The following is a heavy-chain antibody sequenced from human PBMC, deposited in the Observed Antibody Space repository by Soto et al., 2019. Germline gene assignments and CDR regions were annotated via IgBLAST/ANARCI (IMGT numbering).Heavy chain of an antibody. J-gene: IGHJ4*02. CDR3: VASLQY. Sequence: EMQLVESGGGLVQPGGSLRLSCAASGFTFCDYHMEWVRQAPGKGLEWIGRARNDPRARTTQHAASVRGRFITSRDDSENSLYLQMNSLKTEDPAVYYCVASLQYWGQGTLVTVSS. D-gene: IGHD2-2*01. V-gene: IGHV3-72*01. CDR1: GFTFCDYH. CDR2: ARNDPRARTT.